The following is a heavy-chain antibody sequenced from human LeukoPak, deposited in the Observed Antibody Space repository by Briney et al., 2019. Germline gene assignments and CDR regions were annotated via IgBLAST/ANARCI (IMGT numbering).Heavy chain of an antibody. J-gene: IGHJ5*02. CDR3: ARTVGYCSGGSCSHNWFDP. V-gene: IGHV3-23*01. CDR1: GFTFSSYG. CDR2: ISGSGGST. D-gene: IGHD2-15*01. Sequence: GGSLRLSCAASGFTFSSYGMSWVRQAPGKGLEWVSAISGSGGSTYYADSVKGRFTISRDNSKNTLYLQMNSLRAEDTAVYYCARTVGYCSGGSCSHNWFDPWGQGTLVTVSS.